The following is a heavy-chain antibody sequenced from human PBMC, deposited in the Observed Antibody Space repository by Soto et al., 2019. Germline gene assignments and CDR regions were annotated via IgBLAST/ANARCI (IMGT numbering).Heavy chain of an antibody. Sequence: SETLSLTCTVSGISVSTSDYYWGWVRQPPGKGLDWIGNIFYSGSTFYNPSLRSRVTLSVDTSKNQFSLRLNSVTAADTAVYFCAGFVVPASRNSDFDYWGQGTLVTVSS. CDR1: GISVSTSDYY. V-gene: IGHV4-39*01. CDR2: IFYSGST. D-gene: IGHD2-15*01. J-gene: IGHJ4*02. CDR3: AGFVVPASRNSDFDY.